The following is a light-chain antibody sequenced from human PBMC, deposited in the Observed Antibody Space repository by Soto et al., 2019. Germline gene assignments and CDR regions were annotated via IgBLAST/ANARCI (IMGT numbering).Light chain of an antibody. CDR3: QQYSRHWT. CDR2: DVS. Sequence: IQMTQSPSSLSPSVGNRVTITCRASQGIRNDLGWYQRKPGKAPILLMYDVSSLGSGAPSRFSGSGFGTEFTLTISSLQPDDFATYYCQQYSRHWTFGQGTKVDIK. J-gene: IGKJ1*01. V-gene: IGKV1-17*01. CDR1: QGIRND.